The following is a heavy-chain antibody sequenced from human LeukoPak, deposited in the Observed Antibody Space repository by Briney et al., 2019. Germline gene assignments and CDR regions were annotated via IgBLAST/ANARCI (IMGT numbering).Heavy chain of an antibody. V-gene: IGHV4-59*01. Sequence: SETLSLTCTVSGGSISSYYWSWIRQPPGKGLEWMGYIYYSGSTNYNPSLKSRVTISVDTSKNQFSLKLSSVTAADTAVYYCARSRRVSNWFDPWGQGTLVTVSS. CDR3: ARSRRVSNWFDP. CDR1: GGSISSYY. J-gene: IGHJ5*02. CDR2: IYYSGST.